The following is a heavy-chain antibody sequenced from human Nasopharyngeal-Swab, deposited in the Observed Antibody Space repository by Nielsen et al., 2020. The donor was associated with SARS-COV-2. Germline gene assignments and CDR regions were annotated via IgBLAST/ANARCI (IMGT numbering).Heavy chain of an antibody. Sequence: LRLSCTVSGGSISSGGYYWSWIRQHPGKGLEWIGYIYYSGSTYYNPSLKSRVTISVDTSKNQFSLKLSSVTAADTAVYYCAREVVAATSFDYWGQGTLVTVSS. V-gene: IGHV4-30-4*08. J-gene: IGHJ4*02. CDR1: GGSISSGGYY. CDR3: AREVVAATSFDY. CDR2: IYYSGST. D-gene: IGHD2-15*01.